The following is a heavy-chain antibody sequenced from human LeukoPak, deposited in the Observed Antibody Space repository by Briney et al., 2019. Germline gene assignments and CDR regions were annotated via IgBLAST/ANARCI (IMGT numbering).Heavy chain of an antibody. CDR1: GFTVSTNY. D-gene: IGHD6-19*01. Sequence: GGSLRLSCAASGFTVSTNYMNWVRQAPGKGLEGVSVLYSGGETYYADSVKGRFTISRDNSKNTLYLLMNSLRAEDTAVYYCASIGRSGWYFDYWGQGTLVTVSS. J-gene: IGHJ4*02. CDR2: LYSGGET. CDR3: ASIGRSGWYFDY. V-gene: IGHV3-53*01.